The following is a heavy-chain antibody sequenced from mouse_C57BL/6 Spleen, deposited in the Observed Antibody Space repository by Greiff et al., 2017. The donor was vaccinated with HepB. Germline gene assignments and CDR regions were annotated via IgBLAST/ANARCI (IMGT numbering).Heavy chain of an antibody. J-gene: IGHJ2*01. V-gene: IGHV1-82*01. Sequence: QVQLQQSGPELVKPGASVKISCKASGYASSSSWMNWVKQRPGKGLEWIGRIYPGDGDTNYNGKFKGKATLTADKSSSTAYMQLSSLTSEDSAVYFCARREYYRSPFDYWGQGTTPTVSS. CDR2: IYPGDGDT. D-gene: IGHD1-1*01. CDR3: ARREYYRSPFDY. CDR1: GYASSSSW.